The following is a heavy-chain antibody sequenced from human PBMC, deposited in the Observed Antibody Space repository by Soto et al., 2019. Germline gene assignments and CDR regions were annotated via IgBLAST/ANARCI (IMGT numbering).Heavy chain of an antibody. CDR3: ARNDYGDTPMGY. V-gene: IGHV4-30-4*01. J-gene: IGHJ4*02. D-gene: IGHD4-17*01. CDR2: IYYSGST. Sequence: QVQLQESGPGLVKPSQTLSLTCTVSGGSISRGDYYWSWIRQPPGKGLEWIGYIYYSGSTYYNPSLKGRVTISVDTSKNQFSLKLSSVTAADTAVYYCARNDYGDTPMGYWGQGTLVTVSS. CDR1: GGSISRGDYY.